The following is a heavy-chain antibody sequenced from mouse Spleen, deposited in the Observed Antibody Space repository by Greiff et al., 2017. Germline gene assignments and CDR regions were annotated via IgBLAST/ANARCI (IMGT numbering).Heavy chain of an antibody. CDR1: GFSLTSYG. V-gene: IGHV2-6*01. CDR3: ARLTGTGAMDY. J-gene: IGHJ4*01. CDR2: IWGVGST. Sequence: QVQLKESGPGLVAPSQSLSITCTVSGFSLTSYGVDWVRQSPGKGLEWLGVIWGVGSTNYNSALKSRLSISKDNAKSQVFIKMTRLQTDDTDKYYVARLTGTGAMDYWGQGTSVTVSS. D-gene: IGHD4-1*01.